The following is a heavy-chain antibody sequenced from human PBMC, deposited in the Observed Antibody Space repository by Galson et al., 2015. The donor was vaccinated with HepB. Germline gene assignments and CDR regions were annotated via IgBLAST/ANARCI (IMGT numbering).Heavy chain of an antibody. J-gene: IGHJ5*02. CDR2: IYYSGST. Sequence: TLSLTCTVSGDSISNYHWSWTRQPPGKGLEWIGYIYYSGSTNYNPSLESRVTISVDRSKNQFFLTLSSVTAADTAVYYCARRHDINGVYENWFDPWGQGTLVTVSS. CDR3: ARRHDINGVYENWFDP. D-gene: IGHD2-8*01. V-gene: IGHV4-59*08. CDR1: GDSISNYH.